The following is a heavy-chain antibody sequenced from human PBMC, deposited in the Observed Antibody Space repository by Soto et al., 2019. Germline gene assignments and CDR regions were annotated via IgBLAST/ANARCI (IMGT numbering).Heavy chain of an antibody. CDR3: ARGSNADWYLDR. V-gene: IGHV5-51*01. CDR1: GYRFSSYW. CDR2: MFPGDSEI. J-gene: IGHJ2*01. Sequence: GESLKISCMGSGYRFSSYWIGWVRQMPGKGLEWMGIMFPGDSEIKYSPSFQGQVTISADKSISTAYLQWSSLRASDTAMYDCARGSNADWYLDRWGRGNLVTVSS. D-gene: IGHD4-4*01.